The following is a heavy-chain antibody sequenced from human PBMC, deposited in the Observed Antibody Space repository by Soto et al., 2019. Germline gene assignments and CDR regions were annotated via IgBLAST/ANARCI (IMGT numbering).Heavy chain of an antibody. CDR3: AKGDYDFWSGYDSTTFDY. CDR1: GFTFSSYA. J-gene: IGHJ4*02. V-gene: IGHV3-23*01. Sequence: GGSLRLSCAASGFTFSSYAMSWVRQAPGKGLEWVSAISGSDGSTYYADSVKGRFTISRDNSKNTLYLQMNSLRAENTAVYYCAKGDYDFWSGYDSTTFDYWGQGTLVTVSS. CDR2: ISGSDGST. D-gene: IGHD3-3*01.